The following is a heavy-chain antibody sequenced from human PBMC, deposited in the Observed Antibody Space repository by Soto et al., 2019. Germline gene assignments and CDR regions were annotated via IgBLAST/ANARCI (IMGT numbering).Heavy chain of an antibody. Sequence: SETLSLTCAVSGGSISSFNWWSWVRQPPGKGLEWIGEIYHSGSTNYNPSLKSRVTISIDKSKSQFSLRLSSVTAADTAVYYCARLHIEAAARPYYDYYGMDVWGQGTTVTGSS. V-gene: IGHV4-4*02. D-gene: IGHD6-13*01. CDR3: ARLHIEAAARPYYDYYGMDV. J-gene: IGHJ6*02. CDR2: IYHSGST. CDR1: GGSISSFNW.